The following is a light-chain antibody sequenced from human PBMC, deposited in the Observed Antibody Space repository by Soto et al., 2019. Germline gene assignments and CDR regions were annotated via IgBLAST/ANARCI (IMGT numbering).Light chain of an antibody. V-gene: IGKV3-20*01. CDR1: QSVGSS. CDR3: QQYGDSPQT. Sequence: IVLTQSPGTLSLSTGERATLSCRASQSVGSSLSWYQQKPGQAPRLLFYGASNRATAIPDRFSGSGFGTDFTLTITRLEPEDFAVYYCQQYGDSPQTFGPGTKVDIK. J-gene: IGKJ1*01. CDR2: GAS.